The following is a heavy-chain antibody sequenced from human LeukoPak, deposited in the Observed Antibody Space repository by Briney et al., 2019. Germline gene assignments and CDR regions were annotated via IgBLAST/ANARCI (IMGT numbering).Heavy chain of an antibody. D-gene: IGHD3-10*01. J-gene: IGHJ4*02. CDR2: ISAYNGNT. CDR3: ARDRLYYYGSGSDY. V-gene: IGHV1-18*04. CDR1: GYIFTSYG. Sequence: GASVKVSCKASGYIFTSYGISWVRQAPGQGLEWMGWISAYNGNTNYAQKLQGRVTMTTDTSTSTAYMELRSLRSDDTAVYYCARDRLYYYGSGSDYWGQGTLVTVSS.